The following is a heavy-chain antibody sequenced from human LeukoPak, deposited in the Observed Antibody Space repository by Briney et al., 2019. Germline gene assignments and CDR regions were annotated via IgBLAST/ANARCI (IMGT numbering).Heavy chain of an antibody. V-gene: IGHV3-23*01. D-gene: IGHD3-22*01. CDR3: AKGIDSSGYWADY. CDR1: GFTFSSYA. J-gene: IGHJ4*02. CDR2: ISGSGGTT. Sequence: GGSLRLSCAASGFTFSSYAMSWVRQAPGKGLEWVSAISGSGGTTYYADSVKGQFTISRDNSKNTLYMQMNSLRAEDTAVYYCAKGIDSSGYWADYWGQGTLVTVSS.